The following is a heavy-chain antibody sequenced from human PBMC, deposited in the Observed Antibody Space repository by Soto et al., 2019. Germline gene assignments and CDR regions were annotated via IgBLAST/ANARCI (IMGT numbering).Heavy chain of an antibody. D-gene: IGHD3-9*01. J-gene: IGHJ4*02. CDR1: GYTFTGYY. CDR2: INPNSGGT. CDR3: ARSQMGELRYFDWLLYKDKVDTIFDY. V-gene: IGHV1-2*04. Sequence: ASVKVSCKASGYTFTGYYMHWVRQAPGQGLEWMGWINPNSGGTNYAQKFQGWVTMTRDTSISTAYMELSRLRSDDTAVYYCARSQMGELRYFDWLLYKDKVDTIFDYWGQGTLVTVSS.